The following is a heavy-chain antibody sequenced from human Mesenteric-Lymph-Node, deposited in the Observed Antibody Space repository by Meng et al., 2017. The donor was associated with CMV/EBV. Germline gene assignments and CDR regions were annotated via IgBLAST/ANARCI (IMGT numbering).Heavy chain of an antibody. CDR2: ISYDGRSNR. Sequence: GESLKISCAASGFTFSSYAMHWVRQAPGQGLEWVAVISYDGRSNRYYADSVKGRFTISRDNSKNTVSLQMNSLRAEDTAAYYCAKDRVLDYWGQGTLVTVSS. D-gene: IGHD1-1*01. CDR3: AKDRVLDY. J-gene: IGHJ4*02. CDR1: GFTFSSYA. V-gene: IGHV3-30*04.